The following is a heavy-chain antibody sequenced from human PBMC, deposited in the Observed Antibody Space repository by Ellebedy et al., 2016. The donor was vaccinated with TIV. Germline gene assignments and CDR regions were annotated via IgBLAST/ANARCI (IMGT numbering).Heavy chain of an antibody. J-gene: IGHJ6*02. Sequence: PGGSLRLSCAASGLTVSSSYLTWVRRAPGKGLEWVSVIYSGGSRDYAESVRGRFSISRDNSKTTVYLQMNSLRAEDTAVYYCASGSYYDRSGFEYYYYGMDVWGQGTTVIVSS. V-gene: IGHV3-53*01. D-gene: IGHD3-22*01. CDR2: IYSGGSR. CDR3: ASGSYYDRSGFEYYYYGMDV. CDR1: GLTVSSSY.